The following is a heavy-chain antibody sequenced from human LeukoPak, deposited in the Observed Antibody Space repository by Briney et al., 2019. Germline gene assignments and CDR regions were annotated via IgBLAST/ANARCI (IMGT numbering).Heavy chain of an antibody. V-gene: IGHV3-74*01. CDR3: ARGPPWYFDL. J-gene: IGHJ2*01. CDR1: RFTFSSYS. CDR2: INGDGSST. D-gene: IGHD6-25*01. Sequence: GGCLRLSCAASRFTFSSYSMNWVRQAPGKGLVWVSRINGDGSSTAYADSVKGRFTISRDNAKNTLYLQMNSLTAEDTAVYYCARGPPWYFDLWGRGTLVTVSS.